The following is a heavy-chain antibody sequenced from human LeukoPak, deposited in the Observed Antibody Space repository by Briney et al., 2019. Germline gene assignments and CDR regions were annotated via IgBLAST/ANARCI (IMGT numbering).Heavy chain of an antibody. V-gene: IGHV4-39*01. J-gene: IGHJ4*02. D-gene: IGHD3-22*01. CDR1: GGSISSSSYY. CDR2: IYYCGST. Sequence: PSETLSLTCTVSGGSISSSSYYWGWIRQPPGKGREWIGSIYYCGSTYYNPSLKSRVTISVDTSKNQFSLKPTSVTAPHTAVYSGARCLTYYYDSSGYYDYWGQGTLVTVSS. CDR3: ARCLTYYYDSSGYYDY.